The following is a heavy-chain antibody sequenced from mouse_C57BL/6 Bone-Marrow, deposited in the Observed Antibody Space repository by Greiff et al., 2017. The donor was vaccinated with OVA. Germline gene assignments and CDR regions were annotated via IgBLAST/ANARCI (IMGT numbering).Heavy chain of an antibody. CDR3: ARSPAYFPFAY. Sequence: LVESGAELVKPGASVKISCKASGYAFSSYWMNWVKQRPGKGLEWIGQIYPGDGDTNYNGKFKGKATLTADKSSSTAYMQLTSLTSEDSAVYFCARSPAYFPFAYWGQGTLVTVSA. J-gene: IGHJ3*01. V-gene: IGHV1-80*01. CDR2: IYPGDGDT. CDR1: GYAFSSYW. D-gene: IGHD2-10*01.